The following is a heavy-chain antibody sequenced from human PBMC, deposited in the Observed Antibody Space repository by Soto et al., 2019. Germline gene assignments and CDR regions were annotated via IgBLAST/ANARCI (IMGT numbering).Heavy chain of an antibody. V-gene: IGHV1-46*01. Sequence: ASVKVSCKASGYTFTSYYMHWVRQAPGQGLEWMGIINPSGGSTSYAQKFQGRVTMTRDTSTSTVYMELSSLRSEDTAVYYCARDLPHYSSSWTADFGYWGQGTLVTVSS. CDR2: INPSGGST. CDR3: ARDLPHYSSSWTADFGY. CDR1: GYTFTSYY. J-gene: IGHJ4*02. D-gene: IGHD6-13*01.